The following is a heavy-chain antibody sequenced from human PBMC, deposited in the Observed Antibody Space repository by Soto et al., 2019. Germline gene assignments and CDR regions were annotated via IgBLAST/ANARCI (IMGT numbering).Heavy chain of an antibody. V-gene: IGHV4-31*01. D-gene: IGHD6-6*01. CDR1: GGSISSGGYY. J-gene: IGHJ6*02. CDR2: NYYSGIT. CDR3: ARGSSIAGLYYGMDV. Sequence: QVQLQESGPGLVKPSQTLSLTCTVSGGSISSGGYYWTWIRQHPGKGLEWIGYNYYSGITYYNPSLTSLVTISLDTSKYQFSLQLRSVTAADTAVYYCARGSSIAGLYYGMDVWGQGTTVTVSS.